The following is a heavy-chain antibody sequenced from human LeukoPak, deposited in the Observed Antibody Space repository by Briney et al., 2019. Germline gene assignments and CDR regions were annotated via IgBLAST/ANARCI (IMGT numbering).Heavy chain of an antibody. V-gene: IGHV4-34*01. Sequence: SETLSLTCAVYGGSFSVYYWSWIRQPPGKGLEWIGEINHSGSTNYNPSLKSRVTISVDTSKNQFSLKLSSVTAADTAVYYCASLTKHDYGDSGGLDYWGQGTLVTVSS. D-gene: IGHD4-17*01. J-gene: IGHJ4*02. CDR1: GGSFSVYY. CDR3: ASLTKHDYGDSGGLDY. CDR2: INHSGST.